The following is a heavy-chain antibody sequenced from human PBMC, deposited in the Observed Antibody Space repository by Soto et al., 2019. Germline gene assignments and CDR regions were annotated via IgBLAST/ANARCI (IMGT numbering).Heavy chain of an antibody. CDR1: GFSLSTSGVG. CDR3: AYLTCSGGSCYWFSFSGMDV. V-gene: IGHV2-5*02. D-gene: IGHD2-15*01. J-gene: IGHJ6*02. CDR2: IYWDDDK. Sequence: QITLKESGPTLVKPTQTLTLTCTFSGFSLSTSGVGVAWIRQPPGKALEWLALIYWDDDKRYRPSLESRLTITKHTSTNQVVLTMTNIDSVDTATYYCAYLTCSGGSCYWFSFSGMDVWGQGTTVTVSS.